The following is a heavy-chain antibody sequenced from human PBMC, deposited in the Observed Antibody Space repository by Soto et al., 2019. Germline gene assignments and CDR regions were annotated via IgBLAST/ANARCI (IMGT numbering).Heavy chain of an antibody. CDR2: IYYSGST. D-gene: IGHD3-22*01. J-gene: IGHJ4*02. CDR1: GGSISSYY. Sequence: PSETLSLTCTVSGGSISSYYWSWIRQPPGKGLEWIGYIYYSGSTNYNPSLKSRVTISVDTSKNQFSLKLSSVTAADTAVYYCARYYYDSSGPYYFDYWGQGTLVTVS. V-gene: IGHV4-59*01. CDR3: ARYYYDSSGPYYFDY.